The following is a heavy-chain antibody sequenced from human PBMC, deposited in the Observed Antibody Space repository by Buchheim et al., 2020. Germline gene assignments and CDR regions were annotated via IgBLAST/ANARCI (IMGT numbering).Heavy chain of an antibody. CDR3: ARGAVAGAFYFDY. V-gene: IGHV3-64*01. J-gene: IGHJ4*02. D-gene: IGHD6-19*01. CDR1: GFTFSTYA. CDR2: ISSNGGST. Sequence: EVQLVESGGGLVQPGGSLRLSCAASGFTFSTYAMHWVRQAPGKGLEYLSGISSNGGSTYYANSVKGRFTISRDNSKNTLYLQMGSLRAEDMAVYYCARGAVAGAFYFDYWGQGTL.